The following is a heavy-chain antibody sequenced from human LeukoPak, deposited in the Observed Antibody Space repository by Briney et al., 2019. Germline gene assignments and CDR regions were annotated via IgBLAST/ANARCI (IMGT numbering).Heavy chain of an antibody. D-gene: IGHD2-8*02. CDR2: INPNSGGT. V-gene: IGHV1-2*02. CDR3: ARDVRVVVYAGLNWFDP. CDR1: GYTFTGYY. Sequence: ASVKVSCKASGYTFTGYYMHWVRQAPGQGLEWMGWINPNSGGTNYAQKFQGRVTMTRDTSISTAYMELSRLRSDDTAVYYCARDVRVVVYAGLNWFDPWGQGTLVTVSS. J-gene: IGHJ5*02.